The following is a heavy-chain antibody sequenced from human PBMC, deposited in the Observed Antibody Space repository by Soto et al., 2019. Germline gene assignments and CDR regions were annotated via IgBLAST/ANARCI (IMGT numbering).Heavy chain of an antibody. CDR1: GGSISSGDYY. D-gene: IGHD2-2*01. CDR2: IYYSGST. V-gene: IGHV4-30-4*01. Sequence: SETLSLTCTVSGGSISSGDYYWSWIRQPPGEGLEWIGYIYYSGSTYYNPSLNSRLTISVDTSKNQFSLKLSSVTAADTAVYYCARDRGGIIVLPAAGDSYYSGMDVWGQGATVTVSS. J-gene: IGHJ6*02. CDR3: ARDRGGIIVLPAAGDSYYSGMDV.